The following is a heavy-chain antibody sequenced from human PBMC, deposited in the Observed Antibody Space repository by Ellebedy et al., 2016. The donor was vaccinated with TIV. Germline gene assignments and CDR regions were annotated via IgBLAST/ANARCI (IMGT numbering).Heavy chain of an antibody. V-gene: IGHV4-59*01. J-gene: IGHJ4*02. Sequence: MPSETLSLTCTVSGGSISSYYWSWIRQPPGKGLEWIGYIYYSGSTNYNPSLKSRVPISVDTSKNQFSLKLSPVTAADTAVYYCARGLTYYDSSGYYGGYFDYWGQGTLVTVSS. CDR1: GGSISSYY. D-gene: IGHD3-22*01. CDR2: IYYSGST. CDR3: ARGLTYYDSSGYYGGYFDY.